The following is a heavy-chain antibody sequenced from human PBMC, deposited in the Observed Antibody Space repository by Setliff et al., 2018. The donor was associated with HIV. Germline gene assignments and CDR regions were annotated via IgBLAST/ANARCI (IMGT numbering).Heavy chain of an antibody. CDR2: VYYSGST. CDR1: GVSTSSSHYY. Sequence: SETLSLTCTVSGVSTSSSHYYWGWIRQPPGKGLEWIGSVYYSGSTYYNPSLKSRVTISVDRSRNQFSLTLSSVTAADTATYYCARDGRHDRNRWYVTHQYFKYWGQGTLVTVSS. D-gene: IGHD2-15*01. V-gene: IGHV4-39*02. J-gene: IGHJ1*01. CDR3: ARDGRHDRNRWYVTHQYFKY.